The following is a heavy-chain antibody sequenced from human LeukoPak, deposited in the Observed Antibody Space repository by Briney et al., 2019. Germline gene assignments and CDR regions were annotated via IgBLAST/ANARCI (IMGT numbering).Heavy chain of an antibody. J-gene: IGHJ4*02. D-gene: IGHD3-22*01. CDR1: GYTFTSYG. CDR3: ARDVRNYYDSSGYYIFDY. V-gene: IGHV1-18*01. CDR2: ISAYNGNT. Sequence: GASVKVSCKASGYTFTSYGISWVRQAPGQGLEWMGWISAYNGNTNYAQKLQGRVTMTTDTSTSTAYMELRSLRSDDTAVYYCARDVRNYYDSSGYYIFDYWGQGTLVTVSS.